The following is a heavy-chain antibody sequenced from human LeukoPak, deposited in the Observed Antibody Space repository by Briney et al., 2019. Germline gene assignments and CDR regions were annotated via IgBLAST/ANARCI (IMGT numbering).Heavy chain of an antibody. CDR1: GGSISSSNW. Sequence: SETLSLTCAVSGGSISSSNWWSWVRQPPGKGLEWIGEIYHSGSTNYNPSLKSRVTISVDKSKYQFSLKLSSVTAADTAVYYCARDEAPGHSSSWVKWFDPWGQGTLVTVSS. D-gene: IGHD6-13*01. J-gene: IGHJ5*02. CDR2: IYHSGST. CDR3: ARDEAPGHSSSWVKWFDP. V-gene: IGHV4-4*02.